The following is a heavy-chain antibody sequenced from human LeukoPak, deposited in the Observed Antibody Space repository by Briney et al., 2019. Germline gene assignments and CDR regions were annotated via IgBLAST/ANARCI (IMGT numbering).Heavy chain of an antibody. V-gene: IGHV3-21*04. CDR3: ARGDYIWGILVPYYFDY. CDR2: ISSTSSYI. CDR1: GFIFSSYS. Sequence: GGSLRLSYAASGFIFSSYSMNWVRQAPGKGLEWVSSISSTSSYIYYADSVKGRFTISRDNAKNSLYLQMNSLRAEDTAVYYCARGDYIWGILVPYYFDYWGQGTLVTVSS. J-gene: IGHJ4*02. D-gene: IGHD3-16*01.